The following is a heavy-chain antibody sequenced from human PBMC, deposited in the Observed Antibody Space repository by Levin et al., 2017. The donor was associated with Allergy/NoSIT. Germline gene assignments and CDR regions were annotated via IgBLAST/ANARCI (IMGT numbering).Heavy chain of an antibody. J-gene: IGHJ5*02. CDR2: IYYSGST. Sequence: SQTLSLTCTVSGGSIRSGDYYWSWIRQPPGKGLEWIGYIYYSGSTYYNPSLKSRVTISVDTSKNQFSLKLSSVTAADTAVYYCARVGLGVYYYGSGSFPKETNWFDPWGQGTLVTVSS. D-gene: IGHD3-10*01. V-gene: IGHV4-30-4*01. CDR1: GGSIRSGDYY. CDR3: ARVGLGVYYYGSGSFPKETNWFDP.